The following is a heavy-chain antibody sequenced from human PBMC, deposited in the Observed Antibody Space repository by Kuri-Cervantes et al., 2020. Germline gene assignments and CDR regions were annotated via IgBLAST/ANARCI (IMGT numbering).Heavy chain of an antibody. J-gene: IGHJ4*02. CDR1: GFTFSSYG. CDR2: IWYDGSNK. V-gene: IGHV3-33*06. Sequence: GESLKISCAASGFTFSSYGMHWVRQAPGKGLEWVAVIWYDGSNKYYADSVKGRFTISRDNSKNTLYLQMNSLRAEDTAVYYCAKGPTITAVAGEFDYWGQGTLVTVSS. D-gene: IGHD6-19*01. CDR3: AKGPTITAVAGEFDY.